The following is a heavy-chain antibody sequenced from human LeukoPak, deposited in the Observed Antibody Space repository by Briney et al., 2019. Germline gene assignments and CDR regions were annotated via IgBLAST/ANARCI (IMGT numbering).Heavy chain of an antibody. CDR2: IYSGGST. J-gene: IGHJ4*02. CDR3: ARDPPAVAANTYG. D-gene: IGHD6-6*01. CDR1: GVTVSNNY. Sequence: GGSLRLSCAASGVTVSNNYMNWVRQAPGKGLEWVSLIYSGGSTYYADSVKGRFTISRDNSKNTLYLQMNSLRAEDTAVYYCARDPPAVAANTYGWGQGTLVTVST. V-gene: IGHV3-66*01.